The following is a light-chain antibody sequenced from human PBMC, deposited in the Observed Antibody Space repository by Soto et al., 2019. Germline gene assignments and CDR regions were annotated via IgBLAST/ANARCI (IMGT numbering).Light chain of an antibody. J-gene: IGKJ4*01. CDR1: QSVLYSSNNKIY. V-gene: IGKV4-1*01. CDR2: WAS. Sequence: DIVITHAPGSLSLSLCDMATINGKSIQSVLYSSNNKIYLAWYQQKPGQPPKLLIYWASTRESGVPDRFSGSGSGTDFTLTISSLQAEDVAVYYCQQYYSTHALTFGGGTKVDIK. CDR3: QQYYSTHALT.